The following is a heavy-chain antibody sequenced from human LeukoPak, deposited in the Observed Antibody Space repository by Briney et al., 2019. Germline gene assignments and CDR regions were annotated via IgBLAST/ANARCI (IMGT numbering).Heavy chain of an antibody. J-gene: IGHJ1*01. CDR2: IYYSGST. Sequence: SETLSLTCTVSGGSISSSSYYWGWIRQPPGKGLEWIGSIYYSGSTYYNPSLKSRVTISVDTSKNQFSLKLSSVTAADTAVYYCARGWRGRYLVYFQHWGQGTLVTVSS. CDR1: GGSISSSSYY. V-gene: IGHV4-39*07. D-gene: IGHD1-26*01. CDR3: ARGWRGRYLVYFQH.